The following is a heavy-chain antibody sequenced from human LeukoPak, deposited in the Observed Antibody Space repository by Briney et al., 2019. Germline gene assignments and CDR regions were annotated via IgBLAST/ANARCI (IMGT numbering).Heavy chain of an antibody. V-gene: IGHV4-39*01. Sequence: SETLSLTCTVSGGSISSSYWSWIRQPPGKGLEWIGSIYYSGSTYYNPSLKSRVTISVDTSKNQFSLKLNSVTATDTAVYYCARHYGPWGQGTLVTVSS. D-gene: IGHD3-10*01. CDR3: ARHYGP. J-gene: IGHJ4*02. CDR2: IYYSGST. CDR1: GGSISSSY.